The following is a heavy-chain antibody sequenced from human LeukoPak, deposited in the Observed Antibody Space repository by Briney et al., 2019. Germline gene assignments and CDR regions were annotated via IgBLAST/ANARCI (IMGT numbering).Heavy chain of an antibody. J-gene: IGHJ4*02. CDR3: ASRKLGNDY. CDR2: IYYTGST. CDR1: GGSISGYY. D-gene: IGHD7-27*01. V-gene: IGHV4-59*01. Sequence: SETLSLTCTVSGGSISGYYWSWIRQSPGKGLEWIGYIYYTGSTSYNPSLKSRVTISADTSKNEFSLKLNSVTAADTAVYYCASRKLGNDYWGQGTLVTVSS.